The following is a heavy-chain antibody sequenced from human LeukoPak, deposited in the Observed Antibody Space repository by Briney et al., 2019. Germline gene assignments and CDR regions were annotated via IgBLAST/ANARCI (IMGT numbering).Heavy chain of an antibody. D-gene: IGHD6-6*01. V-gene: IGHV3-21*01. CDR3: ASGFSSSPYFDY. CDR2: ITGSSSYI. J-gene: IGHJ4*02. CDR1: GFTFSSYA. Sequence: GGSLRLSCAASGFTFSSYAMNWVRQAPGKGLEWVSFITGSSSYIYYTDSVKGRFTISRDNAKNSLFLQMNSLRDEDTAVYYCASGFSSSPYFDYWGQGTLVTVSS.